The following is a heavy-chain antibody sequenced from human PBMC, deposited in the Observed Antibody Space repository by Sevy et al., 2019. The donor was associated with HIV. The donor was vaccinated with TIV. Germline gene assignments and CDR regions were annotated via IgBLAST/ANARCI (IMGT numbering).Heavy chain of an antibody. Sequence: SETLSLTCTVSGGSISSYYWSWIRQPPGKGLEWIGYIYYSGSTTYNPSLKSRVTISVDTSKNQFSLKLSSVTAADTAMYYCARGYYDSSGYYYYYYMDVWGKGTTVTVSS. CDR3: ARGYYDSSGYYYYYYMDV. V-gene: IGHV4-59*01. CDR2: IYYSGST. D-gene: IGHD3-22*01. J-gene: IGHJ6*03. CDR1: GGSISSYY.